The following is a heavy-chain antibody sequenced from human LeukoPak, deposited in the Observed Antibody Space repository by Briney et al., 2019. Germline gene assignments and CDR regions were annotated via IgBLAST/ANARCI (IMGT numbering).Heavy chain of an antibody. Sequence: PGGPLRLSCVASGITFRNYWMSWVRQAPGKGLEWVANINPDGRTETYVPSVKGRFTLSRDHARNSLSLQMNSLRAEDTAVYYCATEPGIGYAFDIWGRGTMVTVSS. CDR2: INPDGRTE. CDR1: GITFRNYW. V-gene: IGHV3-7*01. CDR3: ATEPGIGYAFDI. J-gene: IGHJ3*02. D-gene: IGHD2-15*01.